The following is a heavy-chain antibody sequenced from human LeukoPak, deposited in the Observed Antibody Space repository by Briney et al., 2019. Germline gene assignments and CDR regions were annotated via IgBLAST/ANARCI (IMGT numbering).Heavy chain of an antibody. Sequence: ASVKVSCKASGYTFTSYGISWVRQAPGQGLEWMGWISAYNGNTNYAQKLQGRVTMTTDTSTSTAYMELRSLRSDDTAVYYCARFRWGAYCGGDCSTDGAFDIWGQGTMVTVSS. V-gene: IGHV1-18*01. J-gene: IGHJ3*02. D-gene: IGHD2-21*01. CDR3: ARFRWGAYCGGDCSTDGAFDI. CDR1: GYTFTSYG. CDR2: ISAYNGNT.